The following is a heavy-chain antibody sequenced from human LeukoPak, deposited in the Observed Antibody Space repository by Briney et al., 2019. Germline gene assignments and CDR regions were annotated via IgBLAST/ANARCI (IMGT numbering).Heavy chain of an antibody. CDR1: GGSISSYY. CDR3: AGTSGWLDY. CDR2: IYYSGST. Sequence: SETLSLTCTVSGGSISSYYWSWIRQPPGKGLEWIGYIYYSGSTNYNPSLKSRVTISVDTSKNQFSLKLSSVTAADTAVYYCAGTSGWLDYWGQGTLVTVSS. J-gene: IGHJ4*02. D-gene: IGHD6-19*01. V-gene: IGHV4-59*08.